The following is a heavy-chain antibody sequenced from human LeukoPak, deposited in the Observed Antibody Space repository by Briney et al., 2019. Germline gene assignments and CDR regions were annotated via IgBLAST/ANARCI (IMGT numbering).Heavy chain of an antibody. Sequence: PGESLKISCKVSGYSFTNYWIGWVRQMPGKGLEWMGIIYPDDSDTKYSPSFQGQVTISADKSISTAYLQWSGLKASDTAMYYCARSGRLGYCSGGSCFRWDYWGQGTLVTVSS. CDR3: ARSGRLGYCSGGSCFRWDY. D-gene: IGHD2-15*01. CDR2: IYPDDSDT. CDR1: GYSFTNYW. V-gene: IGHV5-51*01. J-gene: IGHJ4*02.